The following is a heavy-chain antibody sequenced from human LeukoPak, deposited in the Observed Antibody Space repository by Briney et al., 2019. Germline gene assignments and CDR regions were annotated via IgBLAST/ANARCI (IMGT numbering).Heavy chain of an antibody. CDR3: ARDLPGTPFAFYC. J-gene: IGHJ4*02. Sequence: GGSLRLSCAASGFTFSSYAMHWVRQAPGKGLEWVAVISYDGSNKYYADSVKGRFTISRDNSKNTLYLQMNSLRAEDTAVYYCARDLPGTPFAFYCWGQGTLVTVSS. D-gene: IGHD1-1*01. V-gene: IGHV3-30-3*01. CDR1: GFTFSSYA. CDR2: ISYDGSNK.